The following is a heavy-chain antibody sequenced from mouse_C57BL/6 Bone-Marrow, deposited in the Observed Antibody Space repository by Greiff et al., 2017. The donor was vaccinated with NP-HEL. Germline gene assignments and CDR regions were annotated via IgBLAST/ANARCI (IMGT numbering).Heavy chain of an antibody. CDR2: IWSDGST. CDR1: GFSLTSYG. J-gene: IGHJ4*01. V-gene: IGHV2-6-1*01. CDR3: ARHEITTVVAKENYYAMDY. D-gene: IGHD1-1*01. Sequence: VQLQESGPGLVAPSQSLSITCTVSGFSLTSYGVHWVRQPPGKGLEWLVVIWSDGSTTYHSALKSRLSISKDNSKSQVFLKMNRLQTDDTAMYYCARHEITTVVAKENYYAMDYWGQGTSVTVSS.